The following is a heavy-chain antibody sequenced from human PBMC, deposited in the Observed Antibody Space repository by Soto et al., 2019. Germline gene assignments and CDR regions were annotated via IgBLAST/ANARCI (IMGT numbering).Heavy chain of an antibody. V-gene: IGHV1-58*01. Sequence: GASVKVSCKASGFTFTSSAVQWVRQARGQRLEWIGWIVVGSGNTNYAQKFQERVTITRDMSTSTAYMELSSLRSEDTAVYYCAADSEWNTGNYYYYYGMDVWGQGTTVTVSS. CDR3: AADSEWNTGNYYYYYGMDV. CDR2: IVVGSGNT. D-gene: IGHD3-10*01. CDR1: GFTFTSSA. J-gene: IGHJ6*02.